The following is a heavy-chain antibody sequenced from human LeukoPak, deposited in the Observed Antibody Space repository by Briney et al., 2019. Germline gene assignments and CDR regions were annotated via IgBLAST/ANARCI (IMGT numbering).Heavy chain of an antibody. D-gene: IGHD3-10*01. CDR2: ISSSSSYI. J-gene: IGHJ5*02. Sequence: GGSLRLSCAASGFTFSSYSMNWVRQAPGKGLEWVSSISSSSSYIYYADSVKGRFTISRDNAKNSLYLQMNSLRAEDTAVYYCARDYKVFYGSGSYYSWFDPWGQGTLVTVSS. CDR1: GFTFSSYS. CDR3: ARDYKVFYGSGSYYSWFDP. V-gene: IGHV3-21*01.